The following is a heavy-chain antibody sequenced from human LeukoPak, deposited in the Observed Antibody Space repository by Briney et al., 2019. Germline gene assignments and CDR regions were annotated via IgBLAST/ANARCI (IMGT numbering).Heavy chain of an antibody. Sequence: SETLSLTCAVYGGSFSGYYWSWIRQPPGKGLEWIGEINHSGSTNYNPSLKSRVTISVDTSKNQFSLKLSSVTAADTAVYYCARGISPYDYVWGSYRYSSYYFDYWGQGTLVTVSS. CDR3: ARGISPYDYVWGSYRYSSYYFDY. CDR1: GGSFSGYY. D-gene: IGHD3-16*02. V-gene: IGHV4-34*01. CDR2: INHSGST. J-gene: IGHJ4*02.